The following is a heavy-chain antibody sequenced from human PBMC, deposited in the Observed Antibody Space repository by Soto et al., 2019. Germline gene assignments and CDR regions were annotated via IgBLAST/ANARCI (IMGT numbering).Heavy chain of an antibody. D-gene: IGHD2-2*01. Sequence: ASVKVSCKASGFSINFYWMHWVRQAPGQGLEWMGLINPSGDFTIYAQRFQGRLTVTRDTSTTTVYMELSSLRFEDTAVYYCARDNINKVLGVPFWSFASSCPGTLLTLS. CDR2: INPSGDFT. CDR3: ARDNINKVLGVPFWSFAS. CDR1: GFSINFYW. V-gene: IGHV1-46*02. J-gene: IGHJ5*01.